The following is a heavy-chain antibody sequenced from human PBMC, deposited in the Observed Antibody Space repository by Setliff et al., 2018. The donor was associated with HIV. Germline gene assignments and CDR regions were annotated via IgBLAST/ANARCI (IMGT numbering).Heavy chain of an antibody. Sequence: PSETLSLTCTVSGGSISSYYWSWIRQPPGKGLEWIGYIYYSGSTSYNPSLKSRVTISVDTSKNQFSLKLSSVTAADTAVYYCARNPCSGGSCPDAFDIWGQGTMVTVSS. V-gene: IGHV4-59*01. CDR2: IYYSGST. CDR1: GGSISSYY. CDR3: ARNPCSGGSCPDAFDI. J-gene: IGHJ3*02. D-gene: IGHD2-15*01.